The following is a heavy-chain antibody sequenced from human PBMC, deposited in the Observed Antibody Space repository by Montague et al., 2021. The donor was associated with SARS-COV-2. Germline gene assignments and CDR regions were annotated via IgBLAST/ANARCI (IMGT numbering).Heavy chain of an antibody. Sequence: SETLSLTCVVSGDSITTHNWCTWVRLPPGEGLVWYSELYHTGSTTYKPSRKSRVSMSVDKSWHQFSLRLTSVTAADTAIYYCARKGSGRSDLAYWGQGTLVTVSS. J-gene: IGHJ4*02. CDR1: GDSITTHNW. V-gene: IGHV4/OR15-8*01. CDR3: ARKGSGRSDLAY. D-gene: IGHD1-26*01. CDR2: LYHTGST.